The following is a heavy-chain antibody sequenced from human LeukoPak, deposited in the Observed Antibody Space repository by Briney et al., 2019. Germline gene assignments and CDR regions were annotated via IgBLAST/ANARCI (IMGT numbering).Heavy chain of an antibody. Sequence: ASVKVSCKASGYTFTSYGISRVRQAPGPGLEWMGWISVYNGNTNYAQKLQGRVTMTTDTSTSTAYMELRSLRSDDTAVYYCARPASPLGYCSGGSCYDYFDYWGQGTLVTVSP. CDR1: GYTFTSYG. V-gene: IGHV1-18*01. J-gene: IGHJ4*02. CDR3: ARPASPLGYCSGGSCYDYFDY. D-gene: IGHD2-15*01. CDR2: ISVYNGNT.